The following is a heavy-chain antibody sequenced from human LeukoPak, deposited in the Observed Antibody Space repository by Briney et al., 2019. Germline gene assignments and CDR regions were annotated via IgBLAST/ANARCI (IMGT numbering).Heavy chain of an antibody. CDR1: GFTFSSYS. Sequence: GGSLRLSCAASGFTFSSYSMNWVRQAPGKGLEWVLSISSSSSYIYYADSVKGRFTISRDNAKNSLYLQMNSLRAEDTAVYYCARRIQLWSGFDYWGQGTLVTVSS. V-gene: IGHV3-21*01. CDR3: ARRIQLWSGFDY. J-gene: IGHJ4*02. D-gene: IGHD5-18*01. CDR2: ISSSSSYI.